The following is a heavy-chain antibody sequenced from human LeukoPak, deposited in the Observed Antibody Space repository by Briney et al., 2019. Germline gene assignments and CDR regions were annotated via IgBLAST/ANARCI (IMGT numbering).Heavy chain of an antibody. D-gene: IGHD2-8*01. CDR1: GYTFTSYG. V-gene: IGHV1-18*01. CDR3: ARETRSMVMFDY. CDR2: ISAYNGNT. J-gene: IGHJ4*02. Sequence: ASVKVSCKASGYTFTSYGISWVRQAPGQGLEWMGWISAYNGNTNYAQKLQGRVTMTTDTSTSTAYMELRSLRSDDTALYYCARETRSMVMFDYWGQGTLVTVSS.